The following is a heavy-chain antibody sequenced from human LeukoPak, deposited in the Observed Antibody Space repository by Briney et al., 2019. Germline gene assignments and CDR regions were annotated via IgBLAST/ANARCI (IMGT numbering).Heavy chain of an antibody. J-gene: IGHJ4*02. CDR1: GVSISGYY. CDR3: ARWNSGSYHFDY. Sequence: SETLSLTCTVSGVSISGYYWNWIRQPPGKGLEWIGYIYYSGNTNYNPSLKGRVTISVDTSKNQFSLRLTSVTAADTAVYYWARWNSGSYHFDYWGQGALVTVSS. D-gene: IGHD1-26*01. CDR2: IYYSGNT. V-gene: IGHV4-59*01.